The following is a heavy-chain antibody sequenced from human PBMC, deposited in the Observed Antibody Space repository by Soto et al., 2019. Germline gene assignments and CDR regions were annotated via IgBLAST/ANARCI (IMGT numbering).Heavy chain of an antibody. CDR1: GFTFSSYG. D-gene: IGHD3-10*01. V-gene: IGHV3-30*18. CDR2: ISYDGSNK. Sequence: GGSLRLSCAASGFTFSSYGMHWVRQAPGKGLEWVAVISYDGSNKYYADSVKGRFTISRDNSKNTLYLQMNSLRAEDTAVYYCAKDYYGSGSLDYWGQGTLVTVSS. CDR3: AKDYYGSGSLDY. J-gene: IGHJ4*02.